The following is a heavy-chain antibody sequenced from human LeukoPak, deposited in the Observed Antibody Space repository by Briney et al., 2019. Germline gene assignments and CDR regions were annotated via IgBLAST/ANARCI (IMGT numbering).Heavy chain of an antibody. D-gene: IGHD5-18*01. CDR3: ARMLTAMDLQXXXHPDY. J-gene: IGHJ4*02. V-gene: IGHV4-34*01. CDR2: INHSGST. CDR1: GGSFSGYY. Sequence: PSETLSLTCAVYGGSFSGYYWSWIRQPPGKGLEWIGEINHSGSTNYNPSLKSRVTISVDTSKNQFSLKLSSVTAADTAVYYCARMLTAMDLQXXXHPDYWGQGTLVTVSS.